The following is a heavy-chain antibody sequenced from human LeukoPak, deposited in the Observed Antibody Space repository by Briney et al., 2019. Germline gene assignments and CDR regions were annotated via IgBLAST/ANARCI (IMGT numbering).Heavy chain of an antibody. Sequence: PGGSLRLYCAASGFTFSSYAMSWVRQAPGKGLEWVSAISGSGGSTYYADSVKGRFTISRDNSKNTLYLQMNSLRAEDTAVYYCAKDESGSYYSYFDYWGQGTLVTVSS. CDR1: GFTFSSYA. CDR3: AKDESGSYYSYFDY. J-gene: IGHJ4*02. D-gene: IGHD1-26*01. CDR2: ISGSGGST. V-gene: IGHV3-23*01.